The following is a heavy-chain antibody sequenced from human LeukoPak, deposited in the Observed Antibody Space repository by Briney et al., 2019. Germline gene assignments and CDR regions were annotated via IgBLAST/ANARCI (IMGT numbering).Heavy chain of an antibody. Sequence: SETLSLTCTVPGYSISSGYYWSWIRQPPGQGLEWIGYIYYSGSTNYNPSLKSRVTISVDTSKNQFSLKLSSVTAADTAVYYCARGGSGYWGYYFDYWGQGTLVTVSS. CDR3: ARGGSGYWGYYFDY. J-gene: IGHJ4*02. CDR2: IYYSGST. V-gene: IGHV4-61*01. CDR1: GYSISSGYY. D-gene: IGHD3-3*01.